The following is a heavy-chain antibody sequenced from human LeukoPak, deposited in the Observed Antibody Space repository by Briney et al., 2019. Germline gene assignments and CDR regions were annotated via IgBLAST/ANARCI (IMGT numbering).Heavy chain of an antibody. J-gene: IGHJ3*02. CDR3: ARYYDSSGRTPGALDI. CDR1: GFTFSSNY. CDR2: LYSGGST. D-gene: IGHD3-22*01. V-gene: IGHV3-53*01. Sequence: GGSLRLSCAASGFTFSSNYMTWVRQAPGKGLEWVSILYSGGSTYYADSVKGRLTISRDNSKNTLYLQMNSLRAEDTAVYYCARYYDSSGRTPGALDIWGQGTMVTVSS.